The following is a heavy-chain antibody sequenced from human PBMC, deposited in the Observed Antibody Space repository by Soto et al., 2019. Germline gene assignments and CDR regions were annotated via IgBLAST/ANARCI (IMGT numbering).Heavy chain of an antibody. V-gene: IGHV3-53*01. Sequence: GGSLRLSCDASGVNVRNNFMTWVRQAPWKGLEWVSAIYSETTGVSTYYADSVRGRFTISRDNSKNTLFLQMNSLRAEDTAVYYCTSGHTTTGRVYWGQGTLVTVSS. CDR2: IYSETTGVST. CDR3: TSGHTTTGRVY. CDR1: GVNVRNNF. J-gene: IGHJ4*02. D-gene: IGHD1-1*01.